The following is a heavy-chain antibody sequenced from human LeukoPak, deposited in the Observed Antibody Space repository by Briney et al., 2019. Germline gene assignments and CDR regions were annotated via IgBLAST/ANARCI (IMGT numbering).Heavy chain of an antibody. CDR2: MNPNSGDT. J-gene: IGHJ4*02. Sequence: SXXTFTSXDIXXVRQATGQGLEXXGWMNPNSGDTGYVQKFQGRVTMTRDTSISTAYMELSSLRSEDTAVYYCARGGFGSGSYSDYWGQGTLVTVSS. CDR3: ARGGFGSGSYSDY. V-gene: IGHV1-8*01. CDR1: XXTFTSXD. D-gene: IGHD3-10*01.